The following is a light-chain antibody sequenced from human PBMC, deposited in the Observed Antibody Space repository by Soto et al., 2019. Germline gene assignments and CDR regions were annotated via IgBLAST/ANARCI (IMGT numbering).Light chain of an antibody. Sequence: EIVLTQSPATLSLSPGERATLSCRASQSVSSYLAWYQQKPGQAPRLLIYDASNRATGIPARFSGSESGTDFTLTISGLEPEDFAVYYCQQRSNWALSFGGGTKVEIK. J-gene: IGKJ4*01. CDR2: DAS. CDR3: QQRSNWALS. CDR1: QSVSSY. V-gene: IGKV3-11*01.